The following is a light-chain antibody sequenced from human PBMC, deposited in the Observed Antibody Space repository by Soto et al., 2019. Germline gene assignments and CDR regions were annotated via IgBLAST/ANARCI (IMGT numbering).Light chain of an antibody. CDR1: QSISIW. J-gene: IGKJ1*01. CDR2: DAS. CDR3: QQYHGYSTWT. V-gene: IGKV1-5*01. Sequence: DIEMTQSPSTLSSSVGDRVTISCRASQSISIWLAWYQQKPGKAPKVLIWDASSLQRGVPSRLSGSGSGTDFNLTISSLHADDFATYYCQQYHGYSTWTFGQGTKVDIK.